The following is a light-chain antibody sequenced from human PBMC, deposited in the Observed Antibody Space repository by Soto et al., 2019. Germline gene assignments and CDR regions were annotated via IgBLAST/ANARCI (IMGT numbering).Light chain of an antibody. CDR2: DAS. CDR3: QNYFSTPRT. Sequence: DIQMTQSPSTLSASVGDRVTITCRASQSISSWLAWYQQKPGKAPKLLIYDASSLESGVPSRFSGSGSGTDFTLTISSLQTEDVATYYCQNYFSTPRTFGQGTKVDIK. CDR1: QSISSW. V-gene: IGKV1-5*01. J-gene: IGKJ1*01.